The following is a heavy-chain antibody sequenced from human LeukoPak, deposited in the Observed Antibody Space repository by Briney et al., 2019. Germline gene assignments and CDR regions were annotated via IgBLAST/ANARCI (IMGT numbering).Heavy chain of an antibody. Sequence: SGPTLVNSTQTLTLTCSFSGFSLSTSGEAVGWIRQPPGEALEWLALIYWDDDKRYSPSLKSRLTVTKDTSKNQVVLTMTNMDPLDTATYFCAHSPPVAVVPATRYYFDSWGQGTLVTVSS. V-gene: IGHV2-5*02. D-gene: IGHD2-15*01. CDR1: GFSLSTSGEA. J-gene: IGHJ4*02. CDR2: IYWDDDK. CDR3: AHSPPVAVVPATRYYFDS.